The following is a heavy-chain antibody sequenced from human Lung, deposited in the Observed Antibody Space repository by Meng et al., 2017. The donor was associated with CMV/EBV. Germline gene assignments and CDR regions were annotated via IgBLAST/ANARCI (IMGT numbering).Heavy chain of an antibody. CDR2: IYYSGST. V-gene: IGHV4-31*03. CDR1: GGSISRGGYY. J-gene: IGHJ5*02. CDR3: ARGDWFDP. Sequence: LSLTCTVSGGSISRGGYYWSWIRPHPGKVLEWIGYIYYSGSTYYNPSLKSRVTISVDTSKNQFSLKLSSVTAADTAVYYCARGDWFDPWGQGTLVTVSS.